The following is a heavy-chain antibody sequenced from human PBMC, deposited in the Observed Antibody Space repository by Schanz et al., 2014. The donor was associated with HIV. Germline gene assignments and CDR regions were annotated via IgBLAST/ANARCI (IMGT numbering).Heavy chain of an antibody. V-gene: IGHV3-23*01. CDR2: ISVTGDNT. D-gene: IGHD3-9*01. CDR3: AKADEIRHFDWYHPPFDS. Sequence: EVQPLESGGGLVLPGGSLRVSCAVSGFTLSGYTMSWVRQAPGKGLEWVSSISVTGDNTYYADSVKGRVTISRDNSKNTLYLQMNSLRVEDTAVYYCAKADEIRHFDWYHPPFDSWGQGTLVTVSS. J-gene: IGHJ4*02. CDR1: GFTLSGYT.